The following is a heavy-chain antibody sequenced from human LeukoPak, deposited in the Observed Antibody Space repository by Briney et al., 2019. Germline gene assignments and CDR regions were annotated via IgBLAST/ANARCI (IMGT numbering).Heavy chain of an antibody. CDR2: ISPGDSDT. Sequence: GESLKISCKSSRYTFTGYWIGWVRQMPGKGLEWMGIISPGDSDTRYSPSFQGQVTMSADKSINTAYLQWGSLKASDTAMYYCARGRGATVITNFDYWGQGTLVTVSS. V-gene: IGHV5-51*01. J-gene: IGHJ4*02. D-gene: IGHD4-23*01. CDR1: RYTFTGYW. CDR3: ARGRGATVITNFDY.